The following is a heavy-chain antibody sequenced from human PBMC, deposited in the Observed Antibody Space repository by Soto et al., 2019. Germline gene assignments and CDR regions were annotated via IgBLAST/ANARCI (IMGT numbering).Heavy chain of an antibody. CDR3: AREARGFDY. CDR2: ISSTGSTT. CDR1: GFTFSSYN. J-gene: IGHJ4*02. V-gene: IGHV3-48*02. Sequence: EVQLVESGGGSIQTGGSLRLSCAASGFTFSSYNMNWVRQAPGKGLEWISYISSTGSTTYYADSVKGRFTTSRDNAKNPLFLQMKSLGEEDTAVYYCAREARGFDYWGQGTLVTVS. D-gene: IGHD3-10*01.